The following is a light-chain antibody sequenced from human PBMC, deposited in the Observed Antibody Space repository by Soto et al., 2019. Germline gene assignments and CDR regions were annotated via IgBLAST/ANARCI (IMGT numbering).Light chain of an antibody. V-gene: IGKV1-5*01. Sequence: IQMTESPSTLAVSLGDRITITCRASEDIDTSLAWFQPRPGKAPKVLIAGASGLMNGVPSTFSGSGSGTEFALTIICVQPDDFATYFCQHYDTFSWTFGQGTKVDIK. J-gene: IGKJ1*01. CDR2: GAS. CDR1: EDIDTS. CDR3: QHYDTFSWT.